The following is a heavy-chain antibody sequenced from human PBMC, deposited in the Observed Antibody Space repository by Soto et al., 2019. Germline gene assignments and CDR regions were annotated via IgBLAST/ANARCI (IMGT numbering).Heavy chain of an antibody. CDR3: ATEAFDS. CDR1: GFTFSNYA. Sequence: QVPLVESGGGVVQSGRSLTLSCAASGFTFSNYAMDWVRQAPGKGLEWVAIVSSEGTKKNYAVSVKGRFTISRDNSKNMLYLQMNSLRPEDTAIYYCATEAFDSWGQGSLVTVSS. V-gene: IGHV3-30-3*01. CDR2: VSSEGTKK. J-gene: IGHJ4*02.